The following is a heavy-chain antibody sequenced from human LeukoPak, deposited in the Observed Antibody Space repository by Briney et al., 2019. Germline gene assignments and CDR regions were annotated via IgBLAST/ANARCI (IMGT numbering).Heavy chain of an antibody. J-gene: IGHJ4*02. Sequence: GGSLRLSCAASGFTFSSYGMHWVRQAPGKGLEWVAFIRYDGSNKYYADSVKGRFTISRDNSKNTLYLQMNSLRAEDTAVYYCAKGPAAIPFPFDYWGQGTLVTVSS. CDR2: IRYDGSNK. CDR1: GFTFSSYG. V-gene: IGHV3-30*02. D-gene: IGHD2-2*02. CDR3: AKGPAAIPFPFDY.